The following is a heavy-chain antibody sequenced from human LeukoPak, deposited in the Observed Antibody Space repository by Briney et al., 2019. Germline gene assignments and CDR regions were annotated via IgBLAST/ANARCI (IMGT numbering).Heavy chain of an antibody. CDR3: ARDSDRGRMWFGN. CDR1: GGTFSSYA. CDR2: IIPILGTA. Sequence: GASVKVSCKASGGTFSSYAISWVRQAPGQGLEWMGGIIPILGTANYAQKFQGRVTITADESTSTAYMELSSLRSEDTAVYYCARDSDRGRMWFGNWGQGTLVTVSS. V-gene: IGHV1-69*13. D-gene: IGHD3-10*01. J-gene: IGHJ4*02.